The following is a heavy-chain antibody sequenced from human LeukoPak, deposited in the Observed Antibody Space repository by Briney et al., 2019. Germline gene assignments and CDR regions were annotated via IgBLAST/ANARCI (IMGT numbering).Heavy chain of an antibody. V-gene: IGHV3-23*01. Sequence: GGSLRLSCAASGFTFSSHAMSWVRQTPGKGLDWVSGISGVGGSTYYADSVKGRFTISRDNSKNTVYLQMNSLRADDTAVYYCAKARGWYDFDYWGQRILVTVSS. CDR2: ISGVGGST. CDR3: AKARGWYDFDY. CDR1: GFTFSSHA. J-gene: IGHJ4*02. D-gene: IGHD6-19*01.